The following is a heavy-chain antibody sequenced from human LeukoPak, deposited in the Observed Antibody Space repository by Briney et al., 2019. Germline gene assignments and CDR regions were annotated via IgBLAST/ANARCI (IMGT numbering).Heavy chain of an antibody. CDR3: ARAVAGTHWLDP. V-gene: IGHV3-23*03. Sequence: PGGSLRLSCAASGFTFSSYAMSWVRQAPGKGLEWVSVIYGGGSTYYPDSVKGRFTMSRENAKNSLHLQMNSLTAGDTAVYYCARAVAGTHWLDPWGQGTLVTVSS. D-gene: IGHD6-19*01. J-gene: IGHJ5*02. CDR2: IYGGGST. CDR1: GFTFSSYA.